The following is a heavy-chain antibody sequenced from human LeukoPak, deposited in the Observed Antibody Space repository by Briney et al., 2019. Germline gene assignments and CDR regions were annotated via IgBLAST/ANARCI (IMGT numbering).Heavy chain of an antibody. V-gene: IGHV3-21*01. D-gene: IGHD2-15*01. Sequence: GESLRLSCTASGFTFRTYAMTWVRQAPGKGLEWISSMSSGSSYIYYADSVRGRFTISRDNAKHLLSLEMNNLRAEDTAMYYCARDRPTGASRVFVVEWGQGTLVTVSS. CDR2: MSSGSSYI. CDR3: ARDRPTGASRVFVVE. CDR1: GFTFRTYA. J-gene: IGHJ4*02.